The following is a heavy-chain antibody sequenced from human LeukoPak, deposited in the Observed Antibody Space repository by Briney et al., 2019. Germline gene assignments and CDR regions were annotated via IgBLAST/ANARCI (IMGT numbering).Heavy chain of an antibody. J-gene: IGHJ4*02. Sequence: PGGSLRLSCAASGFTFSHFWMSWVRQAPGKGLEWVAYIKKTGSETYYVDSVKGRFTIIRDNTRNSLFLQMYSLRAEDTAVYFCAREDGYCSGGNCYSYSDSWGQGTLVTVSS. CDR1: GFTFSHFW. CDR2: IKKTGSET. V-gene: IGHV3-7*01. CDR3: AREDGYCSGGNCYSYSDS. D-gene: IGHD2-15*01.